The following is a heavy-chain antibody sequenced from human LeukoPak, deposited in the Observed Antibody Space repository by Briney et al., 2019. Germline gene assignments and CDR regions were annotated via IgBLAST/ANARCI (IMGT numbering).Heavy chain of an antibody. D-gene: IGHD5-12*01. CDR2: ISAYNGNT. Sequence: ASVKVSCKASGYTFTSYGISWVRQAPGQGLEWMGWISAYNGNTNYAQKLQGRVTMTTDTSTSTAYMELRSLRSDDTAVYYCARTRGAYGKYGIDVWGQGTTVTVSS. J-gene: IGHJ6*02. CDR3: ARTRGAYGKYGIDV. CDR1: GYTFTSYG. V-gene: IGHV1-18*01.